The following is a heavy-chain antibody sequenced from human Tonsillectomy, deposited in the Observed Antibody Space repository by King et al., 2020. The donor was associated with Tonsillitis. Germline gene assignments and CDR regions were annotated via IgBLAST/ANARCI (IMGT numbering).Heavy chain of an antibody. Sequence: VQLVESGGGVVQPGRSLRLSCAASGFTFSSYGMHWVRQAPGKGLEWVAVISYDGSNKYYAVSVKGRFTISRDNSKNTLYLQMNSLRAEDTAVYYCAKGDGDYFAYWGQGTLVTVSS. D-gene: IGHD4-17*01. CDR1: GFTFSSYG. CDR2: ISYDGSNK. J-gene: IGHJ4*02. CDR3: AKGDGDYFAY. V-gene: IGHV3-30*18.